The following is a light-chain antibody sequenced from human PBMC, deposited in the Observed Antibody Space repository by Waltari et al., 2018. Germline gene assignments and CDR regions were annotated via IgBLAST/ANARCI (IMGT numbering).Light chain of an antibody. CDR1: QSVRST. CDR2: GTS. V-gene: IGKV3D-15*01. CDR3: QQYDYWPWT. Sequence: IVMTQYPATLSLSPGESATLSCRASQSVRSTFAWFQQKPGQPPRLLIYGTSTRATGIPARFTGSGSGTEFSLTISSLQPEDFATYYCQQYDYWPWTFGQGTRVETK. J-gene: IGKJ1*01.